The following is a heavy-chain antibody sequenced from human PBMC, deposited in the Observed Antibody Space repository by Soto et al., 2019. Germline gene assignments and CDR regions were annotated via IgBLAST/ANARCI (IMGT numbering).Heavy chain of an antibody. J-gene: IGHJ4*02. CDR3: VMVDDYDTLSAYQTGYFDF. V-gene: IGHV3-66*01. CDR1: RLCVSRNY. Sequence: GGSLRLSCAVTRLCVSRNYMTCIRQTPGKRLEWVSLLYPGGKTYYADSVKGRITIYRDNSKNTLYLQLNNLRSEVTALYYCVMVDDYDTLSAYQTGYFDFCGQGTLVTVSS. CDR2: LYPGGKT. D-gene: IGHD3-9*01.